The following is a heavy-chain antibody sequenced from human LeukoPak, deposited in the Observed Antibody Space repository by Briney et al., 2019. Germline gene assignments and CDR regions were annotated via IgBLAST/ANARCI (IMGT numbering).Heavy chain of an antibody. D-gene: IGHD3-10*01. J-gene: IGHJ3*02. CDR3: ARGPRITMVRGVIWAFDI. CDR2: INPNSGGT. V-gene: IGHV1-2*02. CDR1: GYTFTGYY. Sequence: ASVKVSCKASGYTFTGYYMHWVQQAPGQGLEWMGWINPNSGGTNYAQKFQGRVTMTRDTSISTAYMELSRLRSDDTAVYYCARGPRITMVRGVIWAFDIWGQGTMVTVSS.